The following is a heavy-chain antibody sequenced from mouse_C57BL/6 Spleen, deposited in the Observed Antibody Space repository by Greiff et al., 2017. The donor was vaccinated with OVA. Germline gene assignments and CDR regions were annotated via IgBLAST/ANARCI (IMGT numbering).Heavy chain of an antibody. Sequence: VQLQQPGAELVMPGASVKLSCKASGYTFTSYWMHWVKQRPGQGLEWIGEIDPSDSYTNYNQKFKGKSTLTVDKSSSTAYMQLSSLTAEDSAVYYCARNEDYWGQGTSVTVSS. J-gene: IGHJ4*01. CDR1: GYTFTSYW. V-gene: IGHV1-69*01. CDR2: IDPSDSYT. CDR3: ARNEDY.